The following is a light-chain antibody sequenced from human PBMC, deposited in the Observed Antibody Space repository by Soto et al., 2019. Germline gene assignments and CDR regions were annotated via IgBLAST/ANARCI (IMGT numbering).Light chain of an antibody. Sequence: QYALTQPASVSGSPGQSITISCTGTSSDVGSYNLVSWYQQHPGKAPKLMIYEGSKRPSGVSNRFSGCKSGNTASLTISGLQAEDEADYYCCSYAGSSTALYVFGTGTKLTVL. CDR2: EGS. CDR3: CSYAGSSTALYV. CDR1: SSDVGSYNL. V-gene: IGLV2-23*01. J-gene: IGLJ1*01.